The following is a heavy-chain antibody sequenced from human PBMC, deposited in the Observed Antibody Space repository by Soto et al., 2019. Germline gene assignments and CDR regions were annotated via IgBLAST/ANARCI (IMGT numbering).Heavy chain of an antibody. D-gene: IGHD6-19*01. Sequence: QVPLVQSGAEVKKPGASVKVSCKASGYTFTSYAMHWVRQAPGQRLEWMGWINAGNGNTKYSQKFQGRVTITRDTSASTAYMEPSSLRSEDTAVYYCAYIAVDYFDYWGQGTLVTVSS. CDR1: GYTFTSYA. V-gene: IGHV1-3*01. CDR2: INAGNGNT. CDR3: AYIAVDYFDY. J-gene: IGHJ4*02.